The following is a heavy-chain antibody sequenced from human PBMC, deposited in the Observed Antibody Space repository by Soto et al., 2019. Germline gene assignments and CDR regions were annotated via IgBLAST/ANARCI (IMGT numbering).Heavy chain of an antibody. CDR1: GDSLRTDY. CDR2: IYYSGLT. Sequence: QVQLQESRPGLVKPLQTLSLTCAVSGDSLRTDYWNCVRQLPVRALEWIGFIYYSGLTNYNPSLTSRVTISVDTAKNQLSLKLSSVTAEDTAVYYCARGARIGADGPPFDYWGQGTLVTVSS. J-gene: IGHJ4*02. CDR3: ARGARIGADGPPFDY. V-gene: IGHV4-59*01. D-gene: IGHD6-13*01.